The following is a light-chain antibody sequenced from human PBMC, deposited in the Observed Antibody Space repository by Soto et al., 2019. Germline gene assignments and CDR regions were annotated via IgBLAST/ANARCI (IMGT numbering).Light chain of an antibody. V-gene: IGLV2-8*01. CDR2: EDG. CDR3: SSYAGGNRV. CDR1: SSDVGHYNY. Sequence: QSALTQPPSASGSPGQSATISCTGTSSDVGHYNYVSWYQQHPGKAPKLLVYEDGKRPSGVPHRFSGSKSANTTSLTVSGLQADDEADYYCSSYAGGNRVFGTGTKLTVL. J-gene: IGLJ1*01.